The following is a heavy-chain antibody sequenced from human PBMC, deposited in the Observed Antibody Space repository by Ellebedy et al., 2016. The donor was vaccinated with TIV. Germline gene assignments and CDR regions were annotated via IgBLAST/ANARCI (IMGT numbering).Heavy chain of an antibody. J-gene: IGHJ4*02. Sequence: AASVKVSCKASGYTFTSYFMHWVRQAPGQGLEWMGIINPSVGSTTYAQKLQGRVNMTRDTSTSTVYMELSSLRSEDTAVYYCARARSSGWLHTPDYWGQGTLVTVSS. CDR2: INPSVGST. CDR1: GYTFTSYF. V-gene: IGHV1-46*04. D-gene: IGHD6-19*01. CDR3: ARARSSGWLHTPDY.